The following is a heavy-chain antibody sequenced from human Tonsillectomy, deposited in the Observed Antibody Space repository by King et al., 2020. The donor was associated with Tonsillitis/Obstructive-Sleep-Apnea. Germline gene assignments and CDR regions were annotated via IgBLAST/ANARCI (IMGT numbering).Heavy chain of an antibody. CDR3: ARNPQLRRRRPFDY. Sequence: VQLQQWGAGLLKPSETLSLTCAVYGGSFSGYYWSWIRQPPGKGLEWIGEINHSGSTNYNPSPKSRVTISVDTSKNQFSLKLSSVTAADTAVYYCARNPQLRRRRPFDYWGQGTLVTVSS. D-gene: IGHD6-13*01. CDR1: GGSFSGYY. J-gene: IGHJ4*02. CDR2: INHSGST. V-gene: IGHV4-34*01.